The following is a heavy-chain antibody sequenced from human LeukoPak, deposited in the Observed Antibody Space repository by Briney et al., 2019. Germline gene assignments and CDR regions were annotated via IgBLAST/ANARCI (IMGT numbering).Heavy chain of an antibody. Sequence: PGGSLRLSCAASGFTVSSNYMSWVRQAPGKGLEWVSVIYSGGSTYYADSVKGRFTISRDNSKNTLYLQMGSLRAEDMAVYYCARDGGYCSGGSCYQSYYYYYYMDVWGKGTTVTVSS. J-gene: IGHJ6*03. CDR1: GFTVSSNY. D-gene: IGHD2-15*01. CDR2: IYSGGST. CDR3: ARDGGYCSGGSCYQSYYYYYYMDV. V-gene: IGHV3-53*05.